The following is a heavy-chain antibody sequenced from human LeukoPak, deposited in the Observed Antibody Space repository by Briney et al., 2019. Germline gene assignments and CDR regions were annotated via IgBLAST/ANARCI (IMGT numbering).Heavy chain of an antibody. Sequence: SETLSLTCTVSDGPIYSDNYYWGWIRQPPGMGLEWIGSLCCKGRTHYNPSLKSRVTISVDTSKNQFSLKLTSVTAADTAVYYCAKSPTTTWSFDYWGQGALVTVSS. CDR3: AKSPTTTWSFDY. J-gene: IGHJ4*02. CDR1: DGPIYSDNYY. D-gene: IGHD5-12*01. CDR2: LCCKGRT. V-gene: IGHV4-39*07.